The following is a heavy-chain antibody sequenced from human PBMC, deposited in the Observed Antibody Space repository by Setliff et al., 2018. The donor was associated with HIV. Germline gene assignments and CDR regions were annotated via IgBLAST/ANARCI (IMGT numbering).Heavy chain of an antibody. J-gene: IGHJ4*02. Sequence: SVKVSCKASGYTFTSYGISWVRQAPGQGLEWMGGIIPISGITNYAQKFQGRVTITADESTSTAYLELSSLRSEDMAVYYCARVKTGDPLYFDHWGQGTLVTVSS. CDR1: GYTFTSYG. D-gene: IGHD7-27*01. V-gene: IGHV1-69*13. CDR2: IIPISGIT. CDR3: ARVKTGDPLYFDH.